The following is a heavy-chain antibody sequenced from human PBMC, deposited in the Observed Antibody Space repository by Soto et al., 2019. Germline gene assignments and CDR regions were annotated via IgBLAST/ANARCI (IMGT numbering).Heavy chain of an antibody. CDR1: GGTFSSYA. CDR2: ISAYYGTA. J-gene: IGHJ3*02. D-gene: IGHD2-2*01. V-gene: IGHV1-18*01. CDR3: ARGYHNTPYIVVVPAADDAFDI. Sequence: GASVKVSCKASGGTFSSYAISWVRQAPGQGLEWMGGISAYYGTANYAQKFQGRVTMTTDTSTSTAYMELRSLRSDDTAVYYCARGYHNTPYIVVVPAADDAFDIWGQGTMVTVSS.